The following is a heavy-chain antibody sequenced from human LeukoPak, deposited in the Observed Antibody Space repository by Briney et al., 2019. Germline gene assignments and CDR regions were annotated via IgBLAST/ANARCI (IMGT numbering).Heavy chain of an antibody. V-gene: IGHV3-48*01. CDR2: ISSSSSTI. D-gene: IGHD2-15*01. CDR3: ARGTLSRYHYYYYMDV. J-gene: IGHJ6*03. CDR1: GFTFSSYS. Sequence: TGGSLRLSCAASGFTFSSYSMNWVRQAPGKGLEWVSYISSSSSTIYYADSVKGRFTISRDNAKNSLYLQMNSLRAEDTAVYYCARGTLSRYHYYYYMDVWGKGTTVTVSS.